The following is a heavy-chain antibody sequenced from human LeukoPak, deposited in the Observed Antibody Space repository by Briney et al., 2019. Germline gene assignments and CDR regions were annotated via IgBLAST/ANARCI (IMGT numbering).Heavy chain of an antibody. Sequence: SETLSLTCAVYGGSFSGYYWSWIRQPPGKGLEWIGEINHSGSTNYNPSLKSRVTISVDTSKNQFSLKLSSVTAADTAVYYCARDKAPLKIPYYYGSGSRSAFDIWGQGTMVTVSS. CDR3: ARDKAPLKIPYYYGSGSRSAFDI. CDR2: INHSGST. J-gene: IGHJ3*02. D-gene: IGHD3-10*01. V-gene: IGHV4-34*01. CDR1: GGSFSGYY.